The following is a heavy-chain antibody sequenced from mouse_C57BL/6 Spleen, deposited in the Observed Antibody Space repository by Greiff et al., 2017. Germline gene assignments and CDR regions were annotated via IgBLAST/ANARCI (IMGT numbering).Heavy chain of an antibody. J-gene: IGHJ2*01. CDR2: ISDDGSN. CDR1: GYSITSGYY. Sequence: EVKLQESGPGLVKPSQSLSLTCSVTGYSITSGYYWNWIRQFPGNKLEWMGYISDDGSNNYNPSLKNRISITRDTTKNQFFLKLNSVTTEDTATYYCARDLEFYWGQGTTLTVSS. CDR3: ARDLEFY. V-gene: IGHV3-6*01.